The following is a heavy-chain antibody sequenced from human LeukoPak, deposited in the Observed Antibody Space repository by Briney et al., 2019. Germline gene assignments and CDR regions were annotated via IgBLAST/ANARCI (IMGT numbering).Heavy chain of an antibody. J-gene: IGHJ4*02. CDR2: ISSSGSTT. Sequence: PGGSLTLSCVASGFTFSSYEMNWARQAPGKGLEWVSYISSSGSTTHYADSAKGRFTISRDNAKNSLYLQMNSLRGEDTAVYYCAAKEGTRSDFDYRGQGTLVTVAS. CDR3: AAKEGTRSDFDY. CDR1: GFTFSSYE. V-gene: IGHV3-48*03. D-gene: IGHD1-14*01.